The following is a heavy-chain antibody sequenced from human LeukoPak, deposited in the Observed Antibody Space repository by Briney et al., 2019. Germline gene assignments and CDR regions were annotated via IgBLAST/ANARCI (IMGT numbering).Heavy chain of an antibody. J-gene: IGHJ3*02. V-gene: IGHV4-39*01. CDR1: GGSISSSSYY. D-gene: IGHD2-2*01. Sequence: SETLSLTCTVSGGSISSSSYYWGWIRQPPGKGLEWIGSIYYSGSTYYNPSLKSRVTISVDTSKNQFSLKLSSVTAADTAVYYCARVGGRYCSSTSCYRMVYAIIAFDIWGQGTMVTVSS. CDR2: IYYSGST. CDR3: ARVGGRYCSSTSCYRMVYAIIAFDI.